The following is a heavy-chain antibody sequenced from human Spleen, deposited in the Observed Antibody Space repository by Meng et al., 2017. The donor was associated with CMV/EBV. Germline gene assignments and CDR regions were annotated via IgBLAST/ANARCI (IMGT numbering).Heavy chain of an antibody. CDR2: INPNSGGT. CDR1: GFTFTGYY. V-gene: IGHV1-2*02. Sequence: QVQRWRSGVEVKTPGASVKVSCKAAGFTFTGYYMHWVRQAPGKGLEWMGWINPNSGGTNYAQKFQGRVTMTRDTSISTAYMELSRLRSDDTAVYYCAGEEGGYYGSGSYWGQGTLVTVSS. D-gene: IGHD3-10*01. J-gene: IGHJ4*02. CDR3: AGEEGGYYGSGSY.